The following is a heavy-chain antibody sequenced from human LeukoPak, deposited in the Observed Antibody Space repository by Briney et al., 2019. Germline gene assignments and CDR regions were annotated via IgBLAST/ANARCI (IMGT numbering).Heavy chain of an antibody. Sequence: SETLSLHCTVSGGSISSSSYYWGWIRQPPGKGLGWVGSIYYSGSTYYNPSLKSRVTISVDTSKNQFSLKLSSVTAADTAVYYCARLSVWPPPALGFDYWGQGTLVTVSS. CDR1: GGSISSSSYY. CDR3: ARLSVWPPPALGFDY. V-gene: IGHV4-39*01. J-gene: IGHJ4*02. D-gene: IGHD3-16*01. CDR2: IYYSGST.